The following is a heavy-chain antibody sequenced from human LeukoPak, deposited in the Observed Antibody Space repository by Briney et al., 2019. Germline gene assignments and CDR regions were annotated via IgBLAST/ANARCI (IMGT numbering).Heavy chain of an antibody. V-gene: IGHV3-23*01. CDR3: AKWSPYGGDPGY. Sequence: GGSLRLPCAASGFTFSSYAMSWVRQAPGKGLEWVSAISGSGGSTYYADSVKGRFTISRDNSKNTLYLQMSSLRAEDTAVYYCAKWSPYGGDPGYWGQGTLVTVSS. D-gene: IGHD4-23*01. CDR1: GFTFSSYA. CDR2: ISGSGGST. J-gene: IGHJ4*02.